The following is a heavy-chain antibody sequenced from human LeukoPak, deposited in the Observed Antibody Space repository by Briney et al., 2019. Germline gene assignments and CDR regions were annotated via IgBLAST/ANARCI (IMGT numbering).Heavy chain of an antibody. CDR3: VKARTSWPYDAFDI. J-gene: IGHJ3*02. D-gene: IGHD2-2*01. Sequence: TGGSLRLSCAASGFTFSAYAMSWVRQAPGKGLEWVSGTSGNGGSTYYADSVKGRFTISRDNSKNTLYLQMSSLRAEDTAVYYCVKARTSWPYDAFDIWGQGTMVTVSS. CDR2: TSGNGGST. V-gene: IGHV3-23*01. CDR1: GFTFSAYA.